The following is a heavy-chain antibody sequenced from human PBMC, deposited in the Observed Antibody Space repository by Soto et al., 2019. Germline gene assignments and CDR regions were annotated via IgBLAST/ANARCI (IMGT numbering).Heavy chain of an antibody. D-gene: IGHD6-19*01. Sequence: QVQLVESGGGVVQPGRSLRLSCAASGFTFSSYGMHWVRQAPGKGLEWVVVISYDGSNKYYADSVKGRFTISRDNSKNTLYLQMNSLRAEDTAVYYCAKFIAVAGIFPYGMDVWGQGTTVTVSS. J-gene: IGHJ6*02. V-gene: IGHV3-30*18. CDR3: AKFIAVAGIFPYGMDV. CDR1: GFTFSSYG. CDR2: ISYDGSNK.